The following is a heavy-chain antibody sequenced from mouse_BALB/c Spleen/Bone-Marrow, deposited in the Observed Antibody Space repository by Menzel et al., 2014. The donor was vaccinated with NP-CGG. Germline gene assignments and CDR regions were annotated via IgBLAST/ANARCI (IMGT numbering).Heavy chain of an antibody. CDR1: GFTFRDYY. CDR2: ISNGGGST. CDR3: ARQGTLDY. V-gene: IGHV5-12*02. Sequence: DVHLVESGGGLVQPGGSLKLSCATSGFTFRDYYMYWVRQTPEKRLEWVAYISNGGGSTYYPDTVKGRFTISRDNAKNTLYLQMIRLKSEDTAMYYCARQGTLDYWGQGTSVTVSS. J-gene: IGHJ4*01.